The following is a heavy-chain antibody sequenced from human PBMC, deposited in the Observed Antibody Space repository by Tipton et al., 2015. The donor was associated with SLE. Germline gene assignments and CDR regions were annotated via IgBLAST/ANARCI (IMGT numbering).Heavy chain of an antibody. J-gene: IGHJ4*02. D-gene: IGHD5-12*01. CDR2: FYYSGNT. CDR1: GGSISSSSYY. CDR3: ARRQLRLD. Sequence: TLSLTCSVSGGSISSSSYYWGWIRQPPGKGLEWIGTFYYSGNTYYNPSLKSRVTISVDTSKNQFSLILTYVTAADTAVYFCARRQLRLDWGQGTLVTVSS. V-gene: IGHV4-39*01.